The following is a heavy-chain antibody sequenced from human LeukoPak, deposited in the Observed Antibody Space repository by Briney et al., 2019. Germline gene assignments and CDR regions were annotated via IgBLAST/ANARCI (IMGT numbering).Heavy chain of an antibody. CDR2: ISGSGGRT. V-gene: IGHV3-23*01. CDR3: ARDRTAAAGRNNWFDP. D-gene: IGHD6-13*01. CDR1: GFTFSSYA. J-gene: IGHJ5*02. Sequence: GGSLRLSCAASGFTFSSYAMSWVRQAPGKGPEWVSAISGSGGRTYYADSVKGRFTISRDNAKNSLYLQMNSLRDEDTAVYYCARDRTAAAGRNNWFDPWGQGTLVTVSS.